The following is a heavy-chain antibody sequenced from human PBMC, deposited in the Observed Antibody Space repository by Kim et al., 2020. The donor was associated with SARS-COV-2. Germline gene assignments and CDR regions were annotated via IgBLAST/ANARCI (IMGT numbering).Heavy chain of an antibody. CDR2: ISYDGSNK. CDR3: AKESGSGSYYAWTYYYYGMDG. CDR1: GFTFSSYG. J-gene: IGHJ6*02. Sequence: GRSLRLSCAASGFTFSSYGMHWVRQAPGKGLEWVAVISYDGSNKYYADSVKGRFTISRDNSKNTLYLQMNSLRAEDTAVYYCAKESGSGSYYAWTYYYYGMDGWGQGTTVTVSS. D-gene: IGHD3-10*01. V-gene: IGHV3-30*18.